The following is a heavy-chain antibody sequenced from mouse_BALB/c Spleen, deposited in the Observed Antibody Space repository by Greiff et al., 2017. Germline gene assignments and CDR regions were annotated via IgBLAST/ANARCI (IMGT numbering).Heavy chain of an antibody. CDR2: IRSKSNNYAT. D-gene: IGHD1-1*01. CDR1: GFTFNTYA. Sequence: DVMLVESGGGLVQPKGSLKLSCAASGFTFNTYAMNWVRQAPGKGLEWVARIRSKSNNYATYYADSVKDRFTISRDDSQSMLYLQMNNLKTEDTAMYYCVRHGVLGDYFDYWGQGTTLTVSS. J-gene: IGHJ2*01. CDR3: VRHGVLGDYFDY. V-gene: IGHV10-1*02.